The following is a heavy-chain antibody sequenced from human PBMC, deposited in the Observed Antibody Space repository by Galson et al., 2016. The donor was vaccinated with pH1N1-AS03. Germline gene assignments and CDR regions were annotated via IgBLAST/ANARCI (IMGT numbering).Heavy chain of an antibody. J-gene: IGHJ5*02. Sequence: SVKVSCKASGGTFNTYAISWVRQAPGQGLEWMGGIISIFGTTNHAQKFQGRATITADESTSSVYMELSSLRSEDTAVYYCARAQHPDIVGVTGGWFDPWGQGTLVTVSS. D-gene: IGHD1-26*01. CDR1: GGTFNTYA. V-gene: IGHV1-69*13. CDR2: IISIFGTT. CDR3: ARAQHPDIVGVTGGWFDP.